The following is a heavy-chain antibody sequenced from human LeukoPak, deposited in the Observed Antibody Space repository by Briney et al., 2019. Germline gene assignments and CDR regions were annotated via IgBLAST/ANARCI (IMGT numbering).Heavy chain of an antibody. V-gene: IGHV3-21*01. J-gene: IGHJ4*02. CDR1: GLTFARYS. Sequence: PGGSQRLSCAASGLTFARYSMNWVRQAPGKGLEWVSSISSSSSNIYYADSVTGRFTISRDNAKNSLYLQMNSLRAEDTAVYYCVRAVEYYYDSSGYAVDYWGQGTLVTVSS. CDR2: ISSSSSNI. D-gene: IGHD3-22*01. CDR3: VRAVEYYYDSSGYAVDY.